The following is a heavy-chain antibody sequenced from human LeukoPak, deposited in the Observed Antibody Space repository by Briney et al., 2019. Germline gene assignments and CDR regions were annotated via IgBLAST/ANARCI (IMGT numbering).Heavy chain of an antibody. J-gene: IGHJ4*02. V-gene: IGHV4-34*01. CDR1: GGSFSGYY. CDR3: CRVGVRGVIEYYFDY. Sequence: PSETLSLTCAVYGGSFSGYYWSWIRQPPGKGLNWIGGINHSGRHNYNPVLKSRGTITVSRSKNQFSLKLSSVTAAETAVFFCCRVGVRGVIEYYFDYWGQGTLVTVSS. D-gene: IGHD3-10*01. CDR2: INHSGRH.